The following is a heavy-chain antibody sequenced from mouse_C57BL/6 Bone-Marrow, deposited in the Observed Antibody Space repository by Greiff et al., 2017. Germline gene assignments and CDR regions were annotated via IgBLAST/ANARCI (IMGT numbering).Heavy chain of an antibody. CDR1: GYTFTSYW. V-gene: IGHV1-61*01. Sequence: QVQLQQPGAELVRPGSSVKLSCKASGYTFTSYWMDWVKQRPGQGLEWIGNIYPSDSETHYNQKFKDKATLTVDKSSSTAYMQLSSLTSEDSAVYYCARLGNLVFAYWGQGTLVTVSA. CDR3: ARLGNLVFAY. J-gene: IGHJ3*01. CDR2: IYPSDSET.